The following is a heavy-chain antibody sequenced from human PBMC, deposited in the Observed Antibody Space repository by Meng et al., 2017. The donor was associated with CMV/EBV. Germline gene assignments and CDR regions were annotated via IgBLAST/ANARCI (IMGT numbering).Heavy chain of an antibody. Sequence: FTFSSYSMNWVRQAPGKGLEWVSSISSSRSYIYYADSVKGRFTISRDNAKNSLYLQMNSLRAEDTAVYYCARDPSGIAAAGTGGGFDYWGQGTLVTVSS. CDR2: ISSSRSYI. J-gene: IGHJ4*02. V-gene: IGHV3-21*01. CDR3: ARDPSGIAAAGTGGGFDY. D-gene: IGHD6-13*01. CDR1: FTFSSYS.